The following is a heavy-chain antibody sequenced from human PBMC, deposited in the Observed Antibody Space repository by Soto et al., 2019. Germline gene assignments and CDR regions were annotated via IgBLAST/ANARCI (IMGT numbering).Heavy chain of an antibody. CDR1: GIPVSSNY. Sequence: EVQLVESGGGLVQPGGSLRLSCAASGIPVSSNYMTWVRQAPGKGLEWVSVLHSGGDTYYANSVKGRFTISRHDSTNTLFLQMNSLTAEDTAVYYCARDGPYAYASRIDVWGQGTTVTVSS. D-gene: IGHD2-2*01. J-gene: IGHJ6*02. CDR3: ARDGPYAYASRIDV. V-gene: IGHV3-53*04. CDR2: LHSGGDT.